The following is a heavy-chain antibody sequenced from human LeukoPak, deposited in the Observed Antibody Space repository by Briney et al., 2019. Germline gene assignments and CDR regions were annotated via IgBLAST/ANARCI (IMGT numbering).Heavy chain of an antibody. CDR1: GGSISSYY. CDR3: ARDSGMATINFDY. D-gene: IGHD5-24*01. CDR2: IYYSGST. V-gene: IGHV4-59*01. Sequence: PETLSLTCTVSGGSISSYYWSWIRRPPGKGLEWIGYIYYSGSTNYNPSLKSRVTISVDTSKNQFSLKLSSVTAADTAVYYCARDSGMATINFDYWGQGTLVTVSS. J-gene: IGHJ4*02.